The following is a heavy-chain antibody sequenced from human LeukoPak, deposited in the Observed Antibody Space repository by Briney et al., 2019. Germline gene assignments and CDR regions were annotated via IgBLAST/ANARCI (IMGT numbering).Heavy chain of an antibody. CDR3: ARLRRSRLAEFDY. CDR2: ISHSGST. D-gene: IGHD3-3*02. J-gene: IGHJ4*02. V-gene: IGHV4-38-2*02. CDR1: GYSISSGYY. Sequence: SETLSLTCTVSGYSISSGYYWGWIRQPPGKGLKWIGSISHSGSTYYNPSLKSRVTISVDTSKNQFSLKLSSLTAADTAVYYCARLRRSRLAEFDYWGQGTLATVSS.